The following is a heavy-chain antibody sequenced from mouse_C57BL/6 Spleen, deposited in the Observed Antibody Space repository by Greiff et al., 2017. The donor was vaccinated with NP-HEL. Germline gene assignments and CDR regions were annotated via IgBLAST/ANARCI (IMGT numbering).Heavy chain of an antibody. D-gene: IGHD2-1*01. CDR3: ARGLLYYYAMDY. V-gene: IGHV1-19*01. Sequence: VQLQQSGPVLVKPGASVKMSCKASGYTFTDYYMNWVKQSHGKSLEWIGVINPYNGGTSYNQKFKGKATLTVDKSSSTAYMELNSLTSEDSAVYYCARGLLYYYAMDYWGQGTSVTVSS. CDR1: GYTFTDYY. CDR2: INPYNGGT. J-gene: IGHJ4*01.